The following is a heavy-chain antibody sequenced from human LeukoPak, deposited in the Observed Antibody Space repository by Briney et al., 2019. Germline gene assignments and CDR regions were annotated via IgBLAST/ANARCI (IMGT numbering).Heavy chain of an antibody. CDR3: ARALPAAAGSPLHY. CDR2: ISSSGRII. D-gene: IGHD6-13*01. V-gene: IGHV3-48*03. J-gene: IGHJ4*02. Sequence: PGGSLRLSCAASGFTFSGYEMNWVRQAPGKGLEWVSYISSSGRIIYNADSVKGRFTISRDNAKNSLFLRMNNLRAADTAVYYCARALPAAAGSPLHYWGQGTLVTVSS. CDR1: GFTFSGYE.